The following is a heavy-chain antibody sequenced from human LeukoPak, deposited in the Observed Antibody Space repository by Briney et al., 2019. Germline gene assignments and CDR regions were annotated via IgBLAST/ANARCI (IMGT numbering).Heavy chain of an antibody. CDR1: GYTFTSYY. J-gene: IGHJ5*02. CDR3: ARGARVLKYCSGGSCYESNWFDP. V-gene: IGHV1-46*01. Sequence: ASVKVSCKASGYTFTSYYMHWVRHAPGQGLEWMGIINPSGGSTSYAQKFHGRVTMTRDTSTSTVYMELSSLRSEDTAVYYCARGARVLKYCSGGSCYESNWFDPWGQGTLVTVSS. D-gene: IGHD2-15*01. CDR2: INPSGGST.